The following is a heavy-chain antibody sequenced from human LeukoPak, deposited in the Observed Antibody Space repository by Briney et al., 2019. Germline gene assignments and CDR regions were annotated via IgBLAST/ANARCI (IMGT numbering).Heavy chain of an antibody. V-gene: IGHV3-30*02. D-gene: IGHD3-3*01. CDR3: AKDLGVYDFWSGLDY. J-gene: IGHJ4*02. Sequence: GGSLRLSCAASGFTFSSYGMHWVRQAPGKGLEWVAFIRYDGSNKYYADSVKGRFTISRGNSKNTLYLQMNSLRAEDTAVYYCAKDLGVYDFWSGLDYWGQGTLVTVSS. CDR2: IRYDGSNK. CDR1: GFTFSSYG.